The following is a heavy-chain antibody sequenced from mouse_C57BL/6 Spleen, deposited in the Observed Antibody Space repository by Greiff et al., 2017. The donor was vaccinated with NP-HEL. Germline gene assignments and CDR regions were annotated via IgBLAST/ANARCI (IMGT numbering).Heavy chain of an antibody. CDR3: ARGDYYGSGWYFDV. V-gene: IGHV5-4*01. J-gene: IGHJ1*03. CDR1: GFTFSSYA. CDR2: ISDGGSYT. Sequence: EVQLVESGGGLVKPGGSLKLSCAASGFTFSSYAMSWVRQTPEKRLAWVATISDGGSYTYYPDNVKGRFTISRDNAKNNLYLQMSHLKSEDTAMYYCARGDYYGSGWYFDVWGTGTTVTVSS. D-gene: IGHD1-1*01.